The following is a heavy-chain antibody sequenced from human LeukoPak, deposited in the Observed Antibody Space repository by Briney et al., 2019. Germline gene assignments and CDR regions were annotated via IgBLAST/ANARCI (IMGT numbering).Heavy chain of an antibody. D-gene: IGHD6-13*01. CDR2: IYTSGST. CDR1: GGSISSGSYY. CDR3: ARGAFISSSWPYWYFDL. Sequence: SQTLSLTCTVSGGSISSGSYYWSWIRQPAGKGLEWIGRIYTSGSTNYNPSLKSRVTISVDTSKNQFSLKLSSVTAADTAVYYCARGAFISSSWPYWYFDLWGRGTLVTVSS. J-gene: IGHJ2*01. V-gene: IGHV4-61*02.